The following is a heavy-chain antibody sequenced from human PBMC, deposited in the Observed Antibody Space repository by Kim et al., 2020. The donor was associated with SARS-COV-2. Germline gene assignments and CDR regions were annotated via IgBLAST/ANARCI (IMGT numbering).Heavy chain of an antibody. V-gene: IGHV3-66*01. CDR3: ARDWVFIAVAGGRGPVYSR. Sequence: GGSLRLSCAASGFTVSSNYMSWVRQAPGKGLEWVSVIYSGGSTYYADSVKGRFTISRDNSKNTLYLQMNSLRAEDTAVYYCARDWVFIAVAGGRGPVYSRWGQGTLVTVSS. CDR1: GFTVSSNY. J-gene: IGHJ4*02. CDR2: IYSGGST. D-gene: IGHD6-19*01.